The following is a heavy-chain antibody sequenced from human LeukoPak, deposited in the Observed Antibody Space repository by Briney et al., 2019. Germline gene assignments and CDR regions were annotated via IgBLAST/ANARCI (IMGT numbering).Heavy chain of an antibody. V-gene: IGHV3-9*01. CDR3: AKGTMITS. CDR1: GFTFNDYT. D-gene: IGHD3-16*01. Sequence: GRSLRLSCAASGFTFNDYTMHWVRQAPGKGLEWVSGITWNSGDRDYADSVKGRFTISRDNAKNTLYLQMNSLRAEDTAVYYCAKGTMITSWGQGTLVTVSS. J-gene: IGHJ5*02. CDR2: ITWNSGDR.